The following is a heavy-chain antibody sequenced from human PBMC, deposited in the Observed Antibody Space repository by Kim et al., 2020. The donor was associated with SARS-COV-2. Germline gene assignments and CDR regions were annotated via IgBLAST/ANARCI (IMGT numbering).Heavy chain of an antibody. V-gene: IGHV1-8*01. CDR2: MNPNSGNT. CDR3: ARGSIVATIFNYYYYMDV. CDR1: GYTFTSYD. Sequence: ASVKVSCKASGYTFTSYDINWVRQATGQGLEWMGWMNPNSGNTGYAQKFQGRVTMTWTTSISTAYMELSSLRSEDTVVYYCARGSIVATIFNYYYYMDVW. J-gene: IGHJ6*03. D-gene: IGHD5-12*01.